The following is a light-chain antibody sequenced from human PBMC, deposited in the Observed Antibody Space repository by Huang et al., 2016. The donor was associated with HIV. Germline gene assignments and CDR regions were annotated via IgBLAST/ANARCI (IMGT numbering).Light chain of an antibody. J-gene: IGKJ1*01. CDR1: QSVSSN. Sequence: EIVMTQSPVTLSVSPGERDTLSCRASQSVSSNLAWYQQKPGQAPRLLIYGASTRATGIPARFSGSGSGTEFTLTISSLQSEDFAVYYCQQYNNWPPVTFGQGTKVEIK. CDR2: GAS. CDR3: QQYNNWPPVT. V-gene: IGKV3-15*01.